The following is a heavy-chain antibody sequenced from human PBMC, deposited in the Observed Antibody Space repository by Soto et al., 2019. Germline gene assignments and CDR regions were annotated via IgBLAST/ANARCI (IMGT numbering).Heavy chain of an antibody. D-gene: IGHD1-26*01. J-gene: IGHJ4*02. V-gene: IGHV1-46*01. CDR3: ARILLGGQFDC. Sequence: QVHLVQSGAEVNKPGASVKVSCKASGYFFTDYYIHWVRQAPGQGLEWMGIINPSGGSTNHAQKFQGRVTMTRDMSTSTVYMELSSLRSEDTAVYCWARILLGGQFDCWGQGTLVTVSS. CDR1: GYFFTDYY. CDR2: INPSGGST.